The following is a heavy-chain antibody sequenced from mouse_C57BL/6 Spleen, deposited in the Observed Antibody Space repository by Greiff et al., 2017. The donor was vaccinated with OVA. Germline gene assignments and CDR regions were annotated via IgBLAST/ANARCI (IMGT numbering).Heavy chain of an antibody. CDR1: GFTFSDYG. D-gene: IGHD1-1*01. CDR2: ISSGSSTI. V-gene: IGHV5-17*01. Sequence: EVQVVESGGGLVKPGGSLKLSCAASGFTFSDYGMHWVRQAPEKGLEWVAYISSGSSTIYYADTVKGRFTISRDNAKNTLFLQMTSLRSEDTAMYYCARPYYYGSTDWYCDVWGTGTTVTVSS. J-gene: IGHJ1*03. CDR3: ARPYYYGSTDWYCDV.